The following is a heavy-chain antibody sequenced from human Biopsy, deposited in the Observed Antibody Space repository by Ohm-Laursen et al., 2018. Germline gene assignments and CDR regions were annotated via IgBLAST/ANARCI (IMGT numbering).Heavy chain of an antibody. V-gene: IGHV4-59*01. CDR1: DESFNGYY. CDR3: ARMPHFDY. CDR2: ISYTGGI. D-gene: IGHD2-2*01. Sequence: GTLSLTCAVYDESFNGYYWSWIRQSPGKGLEWLAYISYTGGITSNPSLNGRATMSLDTSKNQFSLRLIYVTAADTAVYYCARMPHFDYWGQGILVTVSS. J-gene: IGHJ4*02.